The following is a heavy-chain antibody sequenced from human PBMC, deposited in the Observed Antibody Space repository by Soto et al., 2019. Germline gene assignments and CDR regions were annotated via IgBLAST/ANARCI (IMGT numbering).Heavy chain of an antibody. V-gene: IGHV1-69*02. D-gene: IGHD4-17*01. J-gene: IGHJ4*02. CDR2: IIPILGIA. CDR1: GGTFSSYT. Sequence: QVQLVQSGAEVKKPGSSVKVSCKASGGTFSSYTISWVRQAPGQGLEWMGRIIPILGIANYAQKFQGRVTITADKSTSTAYMELSSLRSEDTAVYYCARTPYYGDNPFDYWGQGTLVTVSS. CDR3: ARTPYYGDNPFDY.